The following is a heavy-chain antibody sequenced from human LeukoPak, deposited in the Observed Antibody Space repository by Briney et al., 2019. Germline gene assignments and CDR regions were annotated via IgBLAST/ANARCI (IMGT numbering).Heavy chain of an antibody. J-gene: IGHJ4*02. CDR1: GGSISSSSYY. CDR3: ARQENDVLTGYYVNY. V-gene: IGHV4-39*01. Sequence: SETLSLTCTVSGGSISSSSYYWGWIRQPPGKGLEWIGSIYYSGSTYYNPSPKSRVTISVDTSTNQFSLRLSSVTAADTAVYYCARQENDVLTGYYVNYWGQGTLVTVSS. CDR2: IYYSGST. D-gene: IGHD3-9*01.